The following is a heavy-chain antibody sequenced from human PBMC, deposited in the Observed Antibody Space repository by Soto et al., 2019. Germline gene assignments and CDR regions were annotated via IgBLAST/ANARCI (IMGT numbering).Heavy chain of an antibody. Sequence: QVQLQQWGAGLLKPSETLSLTCAVYGGSFSGYYWSWIRQPPGKGLEWIGEINHSGSTNYNPALKRRVTISVDTSKNQFSLKLSSVTAADTAVYYCARGGVVVAANWFDPWGQGTLVTVSS. CDR1: GGSFSGYY. CDR3: ARGGVVVAANWFDP. J-gene: IGHJ5*02. D-gene: IGHD2-15*01. CDR2: INHSGST. V-gene: IGHV4-34*01.